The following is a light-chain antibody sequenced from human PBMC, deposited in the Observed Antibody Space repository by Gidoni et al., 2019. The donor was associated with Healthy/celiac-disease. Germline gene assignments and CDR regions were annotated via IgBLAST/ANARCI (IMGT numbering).Light chain of an antibody. CDR2: LGS. J-gene: IGKJ5*01. CDR3: MQALQLPP. V-gene: IGKV2-28*01. CDR1: QSLLHSNGYNY. Sequence: DIVMTQSPLSLPVTPGEPASISCRSSQSLLHSNGYNYLDWYLQKPGQSPQLLIYLGSNRASGVPDRVSGSGSGTDFTLKFSRVEAEDVGVYYCMQALQLPPFGQGKRREIK.